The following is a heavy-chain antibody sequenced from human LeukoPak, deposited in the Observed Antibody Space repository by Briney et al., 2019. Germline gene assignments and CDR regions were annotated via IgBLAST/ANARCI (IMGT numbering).Heavy chain of an antibody. Sequence: PGGSLRLSCAASGFTFSSCAMHWVRQAPGKGLEWVAVISYDGSNKYYADSVKGRFTISRDNSKNTLYLQMNSLRAEDTAVYYCARVGHSSSWLYYFDYWGQGTLVTVSS. J-gene: IGHJ4*02. CDR2: ISYDGSNK. CDR1: GFTFSSCA. D-gene: IGHD6-13*01. CDR3: ARVGHSSSWLYYFDY. V-gene: IGHV3-30-3*01.